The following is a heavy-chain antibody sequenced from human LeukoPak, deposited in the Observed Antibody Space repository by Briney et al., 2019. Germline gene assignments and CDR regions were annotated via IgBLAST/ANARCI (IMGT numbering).Heavy chain of an antibody. CDR3: AKRSGVSYGYFDY. D-gene: IGHD1-26*01. J-gene: IGHJ4*02. Sequence: GGSLRLSCAASGFTFSSYAMSWVRQAPGKGLEWVSAIPGSGDSTNYADSVKGRFTISRDNSKNTLYLQMDSLRAEDTAVYYCAKRSGVSYGYFDYWGQGTLVTVPS. CDR1: GFTFSSYA. CDR2: IPGSGDST. V-gene: IGHV3-23*01.